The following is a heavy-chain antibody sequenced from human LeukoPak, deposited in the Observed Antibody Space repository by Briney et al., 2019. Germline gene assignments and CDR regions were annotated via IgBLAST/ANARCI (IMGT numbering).Heavy chain of an antibody. CDR3: ARASVDSSGFWINTFDY. V-gene: IGHV3-53*01. D-gene: IGHD3-22*01. CDR1: GFTVSSSY. J-gene: IGHJ4*02. Sequence: GGSLRLSCAASGFTVSSSYMSWVRQAPGKGLEWVSVIYTGGNTYYADSVKGRFTISRDSSKNTLYLQMNSLRAEDTAVYYCARASVDSSGFWINTFDYWGQGTLVTVS. CDR2: IYTGGNT.